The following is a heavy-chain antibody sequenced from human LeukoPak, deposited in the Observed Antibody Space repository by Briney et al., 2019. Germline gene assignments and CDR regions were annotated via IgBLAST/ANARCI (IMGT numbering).Heavy chain of an antibody. CDR1: GGSISSSSYY. D-gene: IGHD6-13*01. Sequence: SEALSLTCTVSGGSISSSSYYRGWIRQPAGKGLEWIGRIYTSGSTNYNPSLKSRVTMSVDTSKNQFSLKLSSVTAADTAVYYCARDVRHQLVRDWFDPWGQGTLVTVSS. J-gene: IGHJ5*02. CDR2: IYTSGST. CDR3: ARDVRHQLVRDWFDP. V-gene: IGHV4-61*02.